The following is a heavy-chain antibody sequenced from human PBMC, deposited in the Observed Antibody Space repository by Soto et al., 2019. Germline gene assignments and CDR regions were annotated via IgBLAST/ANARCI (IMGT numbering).Heavy chain of an antibody. V-gene: IGHV1-2*04. CDR2: INPNSGGT. Sequence: QVQLVQSGAEVKKPGASVKVSCKASGYTFTGYYMHWVRQAPGQGLEWMGWINPNSGGTNYAQKFQGWVSMTSDTSISTAYMELSRLRSDDTAVYYCARSSMTTVTRPFDYWGQGTLVTVSS. CDR1: GYTFTGYY. J-gene: IGHJ4*02. CDR3: ARSSMTTVTRPFDY. D-gene: IGHD4-17*01.